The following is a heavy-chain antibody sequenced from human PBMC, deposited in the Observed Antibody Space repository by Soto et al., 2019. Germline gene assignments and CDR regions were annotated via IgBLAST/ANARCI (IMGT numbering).Heavy chain of an antibody. CDR2: INHSGST. Sequence: QVQLQQWGAGLLKPSETLSLTCAVYGGSFSGYYWSWIRQPPGKGLEWIGEINHSGSTNYNPSLKSRVTISVDTSKNQFSLKLSSVTAEDTAVYYCARVSRRYSSSWYYYYYGMDVRGQGTTVTVSS. CDR1: GGSFSGYY. CDR3: ARVSRRYSSSWYYYYYGMDV. V-gene: IGHV4-34*01. D-gene: IGHD6-13*01. J-gene: IGHJ6*02.